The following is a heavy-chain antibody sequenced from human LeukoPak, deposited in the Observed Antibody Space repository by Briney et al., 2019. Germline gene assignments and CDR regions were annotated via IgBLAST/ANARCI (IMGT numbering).Heavy chain of an antibody. Sequence: GGSLRLSCAASGFTFSSYSMNWVRQSPGKGLEWVSPISSRSSYIYYADSVKGRFTISRDNAKNSLYLQMNSLRAEDTAVYYCARDGGGRQPIYYWGQGTLVTVSS. CDR2: ISSRSSYI. CDR1: GFTFSSYS. J-gene: IGHJ4*02. V-gene: IGHV3-21*01. CDR3: ARDGGGRQPIYY. D-gene: IGHD3-16*01.